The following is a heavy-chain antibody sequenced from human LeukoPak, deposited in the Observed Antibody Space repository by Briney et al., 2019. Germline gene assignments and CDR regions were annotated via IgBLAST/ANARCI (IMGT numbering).Heavy chain of an antibody. D-gene: IGHD6-19*01. V-gene: IGHV1-2*04. CDR2: INPNSGGT. J-gene: IGHJ6*02. Sequence: GASVKVSCKASGYTFTGYYMHWVRQAPGQGLEWMGWINPNSGGTNYAQKFQGWVTMTRDTSISTAYMELSRLRSDDTAVYYCARGDSSGWYYYYGMDVWGQGTTVTVSS. CDR3: ARGDSSGWYYYYGMDV. CDR1: GYTFTGYY.